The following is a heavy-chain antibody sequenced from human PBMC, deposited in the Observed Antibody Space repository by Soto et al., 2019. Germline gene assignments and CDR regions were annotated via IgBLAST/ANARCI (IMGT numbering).Heavy chain of an antibody. D-gene: IGHD3-22*01. CDR1: GGSMSSFY. J-gene: IGHJ5*02. V-gene: IGHV4-59*01. CDR3: ERSGFYYYMDPLKGWLDL. Sequence: SETLSLTCTVSGGSMSSFYWNWFRQPPGRGLEWIGDVHYSGSTNYNPSLKSRVTISVDTSKNQISLNLSSVTAADTAVYYCERSGFYYYMDPLKGWLDLWGQGTLVTVSS. CDR2: VHYSGST.